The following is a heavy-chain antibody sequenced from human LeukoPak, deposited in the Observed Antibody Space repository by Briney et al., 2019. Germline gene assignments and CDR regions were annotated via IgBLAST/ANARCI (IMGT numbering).Heavy chain of an antibody. V-gene: IGHV3-7*01. CDR3: ARVKRREAAAGTFGY. D-gene: IGHD6-13*01. CDR1: GFTFSSYW. Sequence: PGGSLRLSCAASGFTFSSYWMSWVRQAPGKGLEWVANIKKDGSEKYYVDSVKGRFTISRDNAKTSLYLQMNSLRAEDTAVYYCARVKRREAAAGTFGYWGQGTLVTVSS. J-gene: IGHJ4*02. CDR2: IKKDGSEK.